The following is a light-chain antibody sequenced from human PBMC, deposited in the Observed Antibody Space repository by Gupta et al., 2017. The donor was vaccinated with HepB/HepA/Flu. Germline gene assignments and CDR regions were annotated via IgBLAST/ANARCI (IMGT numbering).Light chain of an antibody. CDR2: AAS. CDR1: QGMTNF. J-gene: IGKJ1*01. Sequence: DIQSTQSPSFLSASVGDRVTITCRASQGMTNFLAWYQQKPGKAPKLLIYAASTLQRGVSSRFSGSASGTEFTLTISSLQPEDFATYYFQHLYNYVSWTFGQGTKVDI. CDR3: QHLYNYVSWT. V-gene: IGKV1-9*01.